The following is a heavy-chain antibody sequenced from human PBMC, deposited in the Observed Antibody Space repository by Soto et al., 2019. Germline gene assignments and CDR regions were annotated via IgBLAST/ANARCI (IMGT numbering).Heavy chain of an antibody. V-gene: IGHV3-66*01. J-gene: IGHJ6*03. CDR3: ARGINYDFWSGYPYYYYNMDV. D-gene: IGHD3-3*01. CDR1: GFTVSSNY. CDR2: IYSGGST. Sequence: EVQLVESGGGLVQPGGSLRLSCAASGFTVSSNYMSWVRQAPGKGLEWVSVIYSGGSTYYADSVKGRFTISRDNSKNTLYLQMNSLRAEDTAVYYCARGINYDFWSGYPYYYYNMDVWGKGTTVTVS.